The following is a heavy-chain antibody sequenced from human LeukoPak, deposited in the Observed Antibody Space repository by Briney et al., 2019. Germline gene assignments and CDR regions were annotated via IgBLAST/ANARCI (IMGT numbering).Heavy chain of an antibody. D-gene: IGHD6-19*01. CDR1: GYTFTGYY. J-gene: IGHJ3*02. V-gene: IGHV1-2*02. CDR3: ARDPGYSSGWYAPHAFDI. CDR2: INPNSGGT. Sequence: ASVKVSCKASGYTFTGYYMHWVRQAPGQGLEWMGWINPNSGGTNYAQKFQGRVTMTRDTSISTAYMELSRLRSDDTAVYYCARDPGYSSGWYAPHAFDIWGQGTMVTVSS.